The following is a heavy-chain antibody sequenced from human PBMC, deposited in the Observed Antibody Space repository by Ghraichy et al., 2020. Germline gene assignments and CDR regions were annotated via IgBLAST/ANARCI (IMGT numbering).Heavy chain of an antibody. Sequence: GGSLRLSCSASGFTFSSYAMHWVRQAPGKGLEYVSAISSNGGSTYYADSVKGRFTISRDNSKNTLYLQMSSLRAEDTAVYYCVNGISGNWFDPWGQGTLVTVSS. V-gene: IGHV3-64D*06. J-gene: IGHJ5*02. CDR2: ISSNGGST. D-gene: IGHD3-10*01. CDR3: VNGISGNWFDP. CDR1: GFTFSSYA.